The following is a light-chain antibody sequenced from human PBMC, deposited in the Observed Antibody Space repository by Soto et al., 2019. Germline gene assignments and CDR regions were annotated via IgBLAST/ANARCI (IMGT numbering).Light chain of an antibody. J-gene: IGKJ4*01. CDR2: DAS. CDR3: QQCRNWPLT. V-gene: IGKV3-15*01. CDR1: QNVYNN. Sequence: ELVMTQSPATLSVSPGEGATLSCKASQNVYNNLAWYQQRPGQPPRLLIYDASTRATGISARFSGSGYGTEFTLTISSLKSEDFAVYFCQQCRNWPLTFGGGTKVDI.